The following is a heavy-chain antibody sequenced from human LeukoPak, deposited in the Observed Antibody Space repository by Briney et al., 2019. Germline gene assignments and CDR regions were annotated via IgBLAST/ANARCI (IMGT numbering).Heavy chain of an antibody. D-gene: IGHD1-26*01. J-gene: IGHJ4*02. CDR2: ISAYNGDT. CDR3: ARGGPPGGSGSYSDY. V-gene: IGHV1-18*01. Sequence: ASVKVSCKASGYTFPNYGITWVRQAPGQGLEWMAWISAYNGDTNYAQKLQGRVTLTTETSTTTAYLELRSLRSDDTAVYYCARGGPPGGSGSYSDYWGQGTLVTVSS. CDR1: GYTFPNYG.